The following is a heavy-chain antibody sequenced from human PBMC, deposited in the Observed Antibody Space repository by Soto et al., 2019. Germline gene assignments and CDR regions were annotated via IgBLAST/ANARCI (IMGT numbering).Heavy chain of an antibody. CDR3: AKEDTVMASYGMDV. J-gene: IGHJ6*02. CDR1: GYTFSDYG. D-gene: IGHD5-18*01. V-gene: IGHV3-30*18. CDR2: ISYDGINK. Sequence: PGGSLRLSCATSGYTFSDYGMHWARQAPGKGLEWVAVISYDGINKYYADSVKGRFTISRDNSKNTLDLQMDSLRAEDTAVYYCAKEDTVMASYGMDVWGQGTTVTVSS.